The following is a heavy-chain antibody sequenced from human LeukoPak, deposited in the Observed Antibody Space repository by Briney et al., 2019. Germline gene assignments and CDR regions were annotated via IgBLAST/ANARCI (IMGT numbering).Heavy chain of an antibody. CDR3: AKIPYSSGWVQNWFDP. V-gene: IGHV3-33*06. J-gene: IGHJ5*02. CDR2: IWYDGSKD. Sequence: PGGSLRLSCAASGFTFSNAWMNWVRQAPGKGLEWVALIWYDGSKDDYADSVKGRFTISRDNSENTLYLKMNSLRAEDTAVYYCAKIPYSSGWVQNWFDPWGQGTLVTVSS. D-gene: IGHD6-19*01. CDR1: GFTFSNAW.